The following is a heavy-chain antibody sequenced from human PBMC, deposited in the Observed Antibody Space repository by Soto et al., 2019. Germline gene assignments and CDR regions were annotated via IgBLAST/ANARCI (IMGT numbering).Heavy chain of an antibody. D-gene: IGHD3-16*01. CDR2: ISYDGNNT. J-gene: IGHJ4*02. CDR1: GCTFSSYG. CDR3: AKGGMKTIMYYFDY. Sequence: QVQLVESGGGVVQPGRSLRLSCAASGCTFSSYGMHWVRQAPGKGPDWVAVISYDGNNTYYADSVKGRFTISRDNSKNTLDLQMNSLRTEDTAVYYCAKGGMKTIMYYFDYWGQGTLVTVSS. V-gene: IGHV3-30*18.